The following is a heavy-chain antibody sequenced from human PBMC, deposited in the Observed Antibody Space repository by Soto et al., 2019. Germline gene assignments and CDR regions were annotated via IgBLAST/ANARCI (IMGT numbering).Heavy chain of an antibody. V-gene: IGHV4-59*01. CDR1: GASITNYY. D-gene: IGHD5-18*01. Sequence: QVQLQEAGPGLLKPSETLSLTCTVSGASITNYYWTWIRQSPGKGLEWVGYMPYIRATNPSPSLKCPVTIPVDPSKIQFSLTLSSVTAADTAVYYCARSPAYSYGLFAYWGQGALVTVSS. CDR2: MPYIRAT. CDR3: ARSPAYSYGLFAY. J-gene: IGHJ4*02.